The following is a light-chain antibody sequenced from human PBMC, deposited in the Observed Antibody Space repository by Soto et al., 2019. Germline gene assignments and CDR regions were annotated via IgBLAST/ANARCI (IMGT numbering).Light chain of an antibody. Sequence: EIVLTQSPGTLSLSPGERATLSCRASQTISNSYSAWYQQKPGQAPRLLIYGASTRATGIPERFSGSGSGTDFILTISRLEPGDFAVYYCQVYGDSSPTFGQGTKVEIK. CDR2: GAS. CDR1: QTISNSY. V-gene: IGKV3-20*01. J-gene: IGKJ1*01. CDR3: QVYGDSSPT.